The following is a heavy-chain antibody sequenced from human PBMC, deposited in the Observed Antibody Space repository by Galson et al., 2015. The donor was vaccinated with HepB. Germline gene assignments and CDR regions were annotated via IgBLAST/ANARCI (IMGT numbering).Heavy chain of an antibody. J-gene: IGHJ4*02. CDR2: IYSGGTT. V-gene: IGHV3-66*02. Sequence: SLRLSCAASGFIVSSNYMIWVRQAPGKGLEWVSVIYSGGTTYYADPVKGRFTISRDKSRNTVYLQMSSLTPEDTAVYFCVPFPTSRPPGDSRGQGTLVTVSS. CDR3: VPFPTSRPPGDS. D-gene: IGHD3-16*01. CDR1: GFIVSSNY.